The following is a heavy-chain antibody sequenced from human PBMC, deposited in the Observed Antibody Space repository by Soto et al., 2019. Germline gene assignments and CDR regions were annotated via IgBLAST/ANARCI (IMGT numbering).Heavy chain of an antibody. D-gene: IGHD4-17*01. J-gene: IGHJ6*02. V-gene: IGHV3-23*01. CDR3: AKDRNTVDYHYGMDV. CDR1: GFTFSSYA. Sequence: EVQLLESGGGLVQPGGSLRLSCAASGFTFSSYAMTWVRQAPGKGLEWVSGISGGGGSTYYADSVKGRFTISRDNSKNTWFLQMNSLRAEDTAVYYCAKDRNTVDYHYGMDVWGQGTTVTVSS. CDR2: ISGGGGST.